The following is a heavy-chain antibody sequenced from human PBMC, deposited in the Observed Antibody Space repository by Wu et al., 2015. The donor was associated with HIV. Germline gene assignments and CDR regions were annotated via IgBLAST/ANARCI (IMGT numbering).Heavy chain of an antibody. Sequence: QVQLVQSGAEVKKPGSSVKVSCKASGGTFSSYAISWVRQAPGQGLEWMGGIIPIFATTNYAQKFHGKVTITTDESTSTAYMELSTLRSEDTAVYYCARHPMVRGVIIMWDYGMDVWGQGTTVTVSS. CDR2: IIPIFATT. CDR1: GGTFSSYA. D-gene: IGHD3-10*01. V-gene: IGHV1-69*05. J-gene: IGHJ6*02. CDR3: ARHPMVRGVIIMWDYGMDV.